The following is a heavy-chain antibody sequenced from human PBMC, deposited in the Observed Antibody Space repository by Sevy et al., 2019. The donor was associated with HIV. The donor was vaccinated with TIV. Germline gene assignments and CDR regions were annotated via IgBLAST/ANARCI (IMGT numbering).Heavy chain of an antibody. D-gene: IGHD3-10*01. CDR3: VRETTMLPRGAFDF. J-gene: IGHJ3*01. CDR1: GFTFSSYR. CDR2: ISFDGTDK. Sequence: GGSLRLSCAASGFTFSSYRMHWVRQAPGKGLEWVSFISFDGTDKYYADSVKGRFTITRDNSKNTLFLQMNSLRAEDTAFYYCVRETTMLPRGAFDFWGQGTMVTVSS. V-gene: IGHV3-30-3*01.